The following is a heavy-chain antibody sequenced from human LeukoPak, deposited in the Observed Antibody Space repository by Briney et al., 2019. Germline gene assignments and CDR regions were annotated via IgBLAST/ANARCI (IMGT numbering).Heavy chain of an antibody. V-gene: IGHV4-39*07. CDR1: GGSISSSSYY. CDR3: ARDHGGYYGSGSYYKDAFDI. J-gene: IGHJ3*02. Sequence: PSETLSLTCTVSGGSISSSSYYWGWIRQPPGKGLEWIGSIYYSVSTYYNPSLKSRVTISVDTSKNQFSLKLSSVTAADTAVYYCARDHGGYYGSGSYYKDAFDIWGQGTMVTVSS. CDR2: IYYSVST. D-gene: IGHD3-10*01.